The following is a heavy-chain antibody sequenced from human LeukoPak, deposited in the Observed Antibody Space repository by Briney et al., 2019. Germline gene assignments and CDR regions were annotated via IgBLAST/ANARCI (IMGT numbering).Heavy chain of an antibody. J-gene: IGHJ4*02. CDR3: ARRSMITFGGVIVLDY. V-gene: IGHV1-46*01. D-gene: IGHD3-16*02. Sequence: ASVKVSCKASGYTFTGYYMHWVRQAPGQGLEWMGIINPSGGSTSYAQKFQGRVTMTRDTSTSTVYMELSSLRSEDTAVYYCARRSMITFGGVIVLDYWGQGTLVTVSS. CDR2: INPSGGST. CDR1: GYTFTGYY.